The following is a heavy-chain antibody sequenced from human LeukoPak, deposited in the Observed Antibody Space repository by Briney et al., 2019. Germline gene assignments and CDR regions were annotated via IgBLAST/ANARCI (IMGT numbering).Heavy chain of an antibody. CDR2: IRYDSRII. D-gene: IGHD3/OR15-3a*01. CDR3: AKNDYGTDSDFYYMDF. J-gene: IGHJ6*03. Sequence: PGGSLRLSCTTSGFSFSFYGIHWVRQAPGKGLAWVAFIRYDSRIIHYADSVEGRFTISRDNSKNTVFLQMNSLKIEDTAVYYCAKNDYGTDSDFYYMDFWGKGTKVTVSS. V-gene: IGHV3-30*02. CDR1: GFSFSFYG.